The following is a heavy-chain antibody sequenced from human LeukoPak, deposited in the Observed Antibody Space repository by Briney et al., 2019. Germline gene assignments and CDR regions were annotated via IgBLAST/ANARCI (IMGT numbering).Heavy chain of an antibody. V-gene: IGHV4-30-2*01. Sequence: SETLSLTCAVSGGSISSGGYSWSWIRQPPGKGLEWIGYIYHSGSTYYNPSLKSRVTISVDRSKNQFSLKLSSVTAADTAVYYCARRGKQARAAFDIWGQGTMVTVSS. D-gene: IGHD3-16*01. CDR2: IYHSGST. CDR3: ARRGKQARAAFDI. J-gene: IGHJ3*02. CDR1: GGSISSGGYS.